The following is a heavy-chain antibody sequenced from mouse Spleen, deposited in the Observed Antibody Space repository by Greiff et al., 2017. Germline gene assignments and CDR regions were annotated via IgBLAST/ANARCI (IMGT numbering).Heavy chain of an antibody. CDR2: IYPGSGST. CDR3: ARITTVVANYYAMDY. J-gene: IGHJ4*01. CDR1: GYTFTSYW. D-gene: IGHD1-1*01. Sequence: QVQLQQPGAELVKPGASVKMSCKASGYTFTSYWQTWVKQRPGQGLEWIGDIYPGSGSTNYNEKFKSKATLTVDTSSSTAYMQLSSLTSEDSAVYYCARITTVVANYYAMDYWGQGTSVTVSS. V-gene: IGHV1-55*01.